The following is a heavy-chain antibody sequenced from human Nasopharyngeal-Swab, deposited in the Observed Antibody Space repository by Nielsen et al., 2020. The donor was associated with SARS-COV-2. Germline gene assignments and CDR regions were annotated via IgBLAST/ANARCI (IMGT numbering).Heavy chain of an antibody. Sequence: GESLKISCAASGVRFSGYWLSWVRQAPGKGLEWVANIRQDGGEKSYGDSVKGRFTISRDNAKNSVSLQMNSLRAEDTAVYYCAREGVGGFDVWGQGTMVTVSS. J-gene: IGHJ3*01. D-gene: IGHD2-15*01. CDR2: IRQDGGEK. CDR1: GVRFSGYW. V-gene: IGHV3-7*04. CDR3: AREGVGGFDV.